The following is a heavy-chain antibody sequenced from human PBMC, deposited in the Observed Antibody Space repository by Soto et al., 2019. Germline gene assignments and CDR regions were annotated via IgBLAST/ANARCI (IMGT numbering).Heavy chain of an antibody. CDR2: ISAYNGNT. J-gene: IGHJ4*02. CDR3: ARVPQRGYSYGYADY. D-gene: IGHD5-18*01. CDR1: GYTFTSYG. Sequence: ASVKVSCKASGYTFTSYGISWVRQAPGQGLEWMGWISAYNGNTNYAQKLQGRVTMTTDTSTSTAYMELRSLRSDDTAVYYCARVPQRGYSYGYADYWGQGTLVTVSS. V-gene: IGHV1-18*01.